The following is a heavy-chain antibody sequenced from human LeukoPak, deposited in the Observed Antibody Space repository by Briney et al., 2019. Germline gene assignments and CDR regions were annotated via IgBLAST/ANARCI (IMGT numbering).Heavy chain of an antibody. V-gene: IGHV3-23*01. CDR2: ISGSGAST. CDR3: AAVSVYRPLDY. CDR1: GFTFSSYA. Sequence: PGGSLRLSCAASGFTFSSYAMSWVRQAPGKGLEWVSAISGSGASTNYADSVKGRFTISRDNSKNTLYLQMNSLRAEDTAVYYCAAVSVYRPLDYWGQGTLVTVSS. D-gene: IGHD6-19*01. J-gene: IGHJ4*02.